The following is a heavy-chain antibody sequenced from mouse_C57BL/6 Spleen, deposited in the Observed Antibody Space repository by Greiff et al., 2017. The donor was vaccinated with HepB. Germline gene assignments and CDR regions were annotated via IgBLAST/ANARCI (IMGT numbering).Heavy chain of an antibody. CDR3: AREGYDAGLDAMDY. J-gene: IGHJ4*01. V-gene: IGHV1-39*01. CDR2: INPNYGTT. Sequence: VQLKQSGPELVKPGASVKISCNASGYSFTDYNMNWVKQSNGKSLEWIGVINPNYGTTSYNQKFKGKATLTVDQSSSTAYMQLNSLTSEDSAVYYCAREGYDAGLDAMDYWGQGTSVTVSS. CDR1: GYSFTDYN. D-gene: IGHD2-2*01.